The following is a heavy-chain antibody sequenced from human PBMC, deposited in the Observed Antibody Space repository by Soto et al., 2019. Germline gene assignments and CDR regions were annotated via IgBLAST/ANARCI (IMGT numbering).Heavy chain of an antibody. Sequence: VQLVESGGGLVQPGGSLRLSGAASGFAFGSYGMHWVRQAPGKGLVWVSSISQDGAIATQADSVKSRFTSSRDNAKNTLFLTMNSLRADDTAVYYCVRDQRHWNEFADQWGQGTLVTVSS. J-gene: IGHJ4*02. CDR2: ISQDGAIA. CDR1: GFAFGSYG. CDR3: VRDQRHWNEFADQ. V-gene: IGHV3-74*01. D-gene: IGHD1-1*01.